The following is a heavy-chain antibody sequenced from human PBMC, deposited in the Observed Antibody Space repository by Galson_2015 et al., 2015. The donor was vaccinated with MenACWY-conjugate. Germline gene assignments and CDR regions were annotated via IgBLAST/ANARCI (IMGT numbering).Heavy chain of an antibody. V-gene: IGHV3-66*01. D-gene: IGHD3-16*02. Sequence: LRLSCAASGITVSNNYMTWVRLAPGKGLEWVSVIYADGNTYHADSVRGRFIVSRDNSRNTVSLQMNNLRAEDTAVYYCAREWSSLGVRQHMDVWGQGTTVIVSS. CDR3: AREWSSLGVRQHMDV. J-gene: IGHJ6*02. CDR1: GITVSNNY. CDR2: IYADGNT.